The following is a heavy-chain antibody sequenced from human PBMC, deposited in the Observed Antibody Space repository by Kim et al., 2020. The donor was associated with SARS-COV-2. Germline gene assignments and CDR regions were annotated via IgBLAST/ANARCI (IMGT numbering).Heavy chain of an antibody. CDR3: VKGGGRDNYYYYYGMDV. D-gene: IGHD1-26*01. Sequence: VKGRFTSSRENSKNTLYLQMSSLRAEDTAVYYCVKGGGRDNYYYYYGMDVWGQGTTVTVSS. V-gene: IGHV3-64D*06. J-gene: IGHJ6*02.